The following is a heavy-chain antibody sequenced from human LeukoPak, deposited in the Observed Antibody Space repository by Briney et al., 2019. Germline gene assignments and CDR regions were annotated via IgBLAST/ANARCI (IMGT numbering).Heavy chain of an antibody. Sequence: GGSLRLSYAASGFTFDDYAMHWVRQAPGKGLEWVSLISWDGGSSYYADSVKGRFTISRYNSKNSLYLQMNSLRAQDTALYYCAKDSKAVTGTGNIDYWGQGTLVTVSS. CDR1: GFTFDDYA. CDR2: ISWDGGSS. CDR3: AKDSKAVTGTGNIDY. D-gene: IGHD6-19*01. V-gene: IGHV3-43D*03. J-gene: IGHJ4*02.